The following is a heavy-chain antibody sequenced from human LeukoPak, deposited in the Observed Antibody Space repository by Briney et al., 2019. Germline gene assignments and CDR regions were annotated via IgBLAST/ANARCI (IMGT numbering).Heavy chain of an antibody. V-gene: IGHV1-18*01. J-gene: IGHJ6*02. CDR3: ARDRYEWKLAGSGMEV. CDR1: GYTFTSYG. CDR2: ISAYNGST. D-gene: IGHD1-26*01. Sequence: GASVKVSCKASGYTFTSYGITWVRQAPGQGLEWMGWISAYNGSTNYAQKLQGRVTMTTDTSTNTAYMELRSLRSDDTAVYYCARDRYEWKLAGSGMEVWGQGTTVTVSS.